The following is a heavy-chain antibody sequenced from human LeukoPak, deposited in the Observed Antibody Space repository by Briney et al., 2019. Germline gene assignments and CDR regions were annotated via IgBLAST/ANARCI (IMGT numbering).Heavy chain of an antibody. Sequence: GRSLRLSCAASGFTFSSYGMHWVRQAPGKGLEWVAVISYDGSNKYYADSVKGRFTISRDNSKNTLYLQMNSLRAEDTAVYYCAKDPMYSSSSDYWGQGTLVTVSS. CDR1: GFTFSSYG. CDR2: ISYDGSNK. CDR3: AKDPMYSSSSDY. D-gene: IGHD6-6*01. J-gene: IGHJ4*02. V-gene: IGHV3-30*18.